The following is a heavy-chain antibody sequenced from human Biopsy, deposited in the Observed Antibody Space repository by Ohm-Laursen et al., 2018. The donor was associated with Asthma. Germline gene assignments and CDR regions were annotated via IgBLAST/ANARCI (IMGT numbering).Heavy chain of an antibody. V-gene: IGHV1-18*04. D-gene: IGHD4-11*01. J-gene: IGHJ5*02. CDR2: ISAYNGNT. CDR3: ARDRGLQTLRVDP. CDR1: GYTFTSYG. Sequence: GSSVKVSCKVSGYTFTSYGISWVRQAPGQGLEWMGWISAYNGNTNYAQKLQGRVTMTTDTSTSTAHMELRSLRSDDTAAYYCARDRGLQTLRVDPWGQGTLVTVSS.